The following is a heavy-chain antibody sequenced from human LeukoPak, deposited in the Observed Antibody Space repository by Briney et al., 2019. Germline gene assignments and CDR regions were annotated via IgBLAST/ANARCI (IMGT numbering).Heavy chain of an antibody. CDR3: AKDLISSSWSLYY. Sequence: GGSLRLSCAASGFTFSSYGMHWVRQAPGKGLEWVAVISYDGSNKYYADSVKGRFTISRDNSKNTLYLQMNSLRAEDTAVYYCAKDLISSSWSLYYWGQGTLVTVSS. D-gene: IGHD6-13*01. J-gene: IGHJ4*02. V-gene: IGHV3-30*18. CDR1: GFTFSSYG. CDR2: ISYDGSNK.